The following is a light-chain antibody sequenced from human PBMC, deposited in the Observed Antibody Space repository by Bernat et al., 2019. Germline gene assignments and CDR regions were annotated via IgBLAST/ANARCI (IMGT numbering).Light chain of an antibody. CDR1: QSISSY. J-gene: IGKJ5*01. CDR3: QQSYSNPIT. Sequence: DIQMTQSPSSLSASVGDRVTITCRASQSISSYLNWYQQKPGKAPKLLIYAASSLQSGVPSRFSGSGSGTDFTLTISSLQPEDFATYYCQQSYSNPITFGHGTRLETK. CDR2: AAS. V-gene: IGKV1-39*01.